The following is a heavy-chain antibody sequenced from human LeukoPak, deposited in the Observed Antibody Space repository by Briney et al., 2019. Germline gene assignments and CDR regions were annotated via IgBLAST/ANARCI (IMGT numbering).Heavy chain of an antibody. J-gene: IGHJ3*02. CDR2: IHYDGNNK. CDR3: AREGIAMIEVIITSDAFDI. Sequence: GGSLRLSCAASVFTLSSSHGIHWVRQTPGKGLEWVAFIHYDGNNKYYAESVKGRFTISRDNAKNSLYLQMDSLRAEDTALYYCAREGIAMIEVIITSDAFDIWGQGTMVTVSS. D-gene: IGHD3-22*01. CDR1: VFTLSSSHG. V-gene: IGHV3-30*02.